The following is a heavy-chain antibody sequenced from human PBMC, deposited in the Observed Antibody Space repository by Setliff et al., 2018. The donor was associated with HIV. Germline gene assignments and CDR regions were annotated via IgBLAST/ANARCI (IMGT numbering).Heavy chain of an antibody. CDR2: ISSSGSTI. CDR3: ARAKIGPYGDSTYYYGMDV. D-gene: IGHD4-17*01. V-gene: IGHV3-48*04. Sequence: LRLSCAVSGFTFSSYSMNWVRQAPGKGLEWVSYISSSGSTIYYADSVKGRFTISRDNARNSLYLQMNSLRAEDTAVYYCARAKIGPYGDSTYYYGMDVWGQGTTVTVSS. J-gene: IGHJ6*02. CDR1: GFTFSSYS.